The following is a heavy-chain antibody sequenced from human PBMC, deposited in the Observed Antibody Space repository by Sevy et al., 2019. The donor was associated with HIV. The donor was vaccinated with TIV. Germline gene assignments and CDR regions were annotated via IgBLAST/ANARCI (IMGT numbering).Heavy chain of an antibody. J-gene: IGHJ6*03. CDR1: GGTFSSYA. CDR3: ASTSGQLDNYYYYYYMEV. Sequence: ASVKVSCKASGGTFSSYAISWVRQAPGRGLEWMGGIIPIFDTANYAQKFQGRVSITADKSTSTAYMELSSLRSEDTAVYYCASTSGQLDNYYYYYYMEVWGKGTTVTVSS. D-gene: IGHD6-6*01. CDR2: IIPIFDTA. V-gene: IGHV1-69*06.